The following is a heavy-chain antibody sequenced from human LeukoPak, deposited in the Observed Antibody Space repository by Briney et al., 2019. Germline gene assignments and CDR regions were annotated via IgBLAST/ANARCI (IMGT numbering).Heavy chain of an antibody. CDR1: GFTFSSYA. CDR2: ISYDGSNK. D-gene: IGHD2-15*01. V-gene: IGHV3-30*01. J-gene: IGHJ4*02. Sequence: GGSLRLSCAASGFTFSSYATHWVRQAPGKGLEWVAVISYDGSNKYYADSVKGRFTISRDNSKNTLYLQMNSLRAEDTAVYYCARGFCSGGSCYYPSLDYWGQGTLVTVSS. CDR3: ARGFCSGGSCYYPSLDY.